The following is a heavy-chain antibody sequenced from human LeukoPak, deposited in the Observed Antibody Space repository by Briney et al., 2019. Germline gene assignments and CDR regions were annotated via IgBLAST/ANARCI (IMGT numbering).Heavy chain of an antibody. D-gene: IGHD4-17*01. Sequence: GGSLRLSCAASGFSFSDYAIYWVRQAPGKGLEWVSAISGSGDSTYYADSVKGRFTISRDNSKNTLYLQMNSLRAEDTAVYYCAKDRTGDYDYGDYGLDYWGQGTLVTVSS. J-gene: IGHJ4*02. CDR1: GFSFSDYA. CDR3: AKDRTGDYDYGDYGLDY. V-gene: IGHV3-23*01. CDR2: ISGSGDST.